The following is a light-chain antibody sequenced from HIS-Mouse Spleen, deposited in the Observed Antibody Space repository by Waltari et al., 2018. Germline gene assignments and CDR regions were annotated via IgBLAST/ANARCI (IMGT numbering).Light chain of an antibody. Sequence: QSALTQPRSVSGSPGPSGTLPCTGTSSDVGGYHYVSWYQQHPGKAPKLMIYDVSKGPSGVPDRFSGSKSGNTASLTISGLQAEDEADYYCCSYAGSYTLVFGGGTKLTVL. CDR1: SSDVGGYHY. CDR3: CSYAGSYTLV. J-gene: IGLJ2*01. CDR2: DVS. V-gene: IGLV2-11*01.